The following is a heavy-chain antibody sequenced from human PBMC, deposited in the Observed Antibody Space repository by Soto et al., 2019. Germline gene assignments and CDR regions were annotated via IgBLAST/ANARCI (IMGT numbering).Heavy chain of an antibody. CDR3: ARGPLELLLKNYYYGMDV. CDR2: IYPGDSDT. V-gene: IGHV5-51*01. J-gene: IGHJ6*02. CDR1: GYSFTSYW. Sequence: GESLKVSCKGSGYSFTSYWIGWVRQMHGKGLEWMGIIYPGDSDTRYSPSFQGQVTISADKSISAAYLQWSSLKASDTAMYYCARGPLELLLKNYYYGMDVWGQGTTVTVSS. D-gene: IGHD2-15*01.